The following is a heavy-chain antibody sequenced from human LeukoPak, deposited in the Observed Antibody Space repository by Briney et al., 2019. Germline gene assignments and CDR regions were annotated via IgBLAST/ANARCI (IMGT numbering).Heavy chain of an antibody. J-gene: IGHJ4*02. Sequence: SQTLSLTCAISGDSVSSKSAARNWIRQSPSRGLEWLGRTYYRSKWYNHYAVSVKSRITINPDTSKNQFSLQLNSVTPEDTAVYYCVRSNGWLDYWGQGTLVTVSS. V-gene: IGHV6-1*01. D-gene: IGHD6-19*01. CDR1: GDSVSSKSAA. CDR3: VRSNGWLDY. CDR2: TYYRSKWYN.